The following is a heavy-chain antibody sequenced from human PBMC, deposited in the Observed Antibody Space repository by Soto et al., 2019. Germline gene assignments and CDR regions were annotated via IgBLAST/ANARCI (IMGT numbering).Heavy chain of an antibody. J-gene: IGHJ4*02. D-gene: IGHD3-16*02. CDR1: GGSISSSSYY. Sequence: QLQLQESGPGLVKPSETLSLTCTVSGGSISSSSYYWGWIRQPPGKGLEWFGGIYYSGSTYYNPSLKSRVTISVDTSKNQFSLKLSSVTAADTAVYSCARHETYDYVWGSYRYLGGGFDYWGQGTLVTVSS. CDR3: ARHETYDYVWGSYRYLGGGFDY. CDR2: IYYSGST. V-gene: IGHV4-39*01.